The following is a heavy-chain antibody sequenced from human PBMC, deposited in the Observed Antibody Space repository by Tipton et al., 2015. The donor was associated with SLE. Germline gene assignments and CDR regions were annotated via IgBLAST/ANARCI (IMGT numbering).Heavy chain of an antibody. D-gene: IGHD5-18*01. CDR1: GFTFSSYG. CDR2: IYSGGST. CDR3: ARVTRGYYGMDV. J-gene: IGHJ6*02. Sequence: SLRLSCAASGFTFSSYGMHWVRQAPGKGLEWVSVIYSGGSTYYADSVKGRFTISRDNSKNTLYLQINSLRAEDTAVYYCARVTRGYYGMDVWGQGTTVTVSS. V-gene: IGHV3-NL1*01.